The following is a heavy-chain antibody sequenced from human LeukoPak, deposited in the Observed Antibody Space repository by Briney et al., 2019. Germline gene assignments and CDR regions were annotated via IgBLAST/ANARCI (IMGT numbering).Heavy chain of an antibody. V-gene: IGHV3-23*01. CDR1: GFTFSSYA. CDR2: ISGSGGST. J-gene: IGHJ5*02. CDR3: VRIPNSANFPNWFDP. Sequence: KSGGSLRLSCAASGFTFSSYAMSWVRQAPGKGLEWVSAISGSGGSTYYADSVKGRFTISRDNAKNSLYLQMNSLRAEDTAVYYRVRIPNSANFPNWFDPWGQGTLVTVSS. D-gene: IGHD4/OR15-4a*01.